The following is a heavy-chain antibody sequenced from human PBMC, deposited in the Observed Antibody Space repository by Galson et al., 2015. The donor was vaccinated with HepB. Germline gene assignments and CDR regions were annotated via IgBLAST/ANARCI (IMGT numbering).Heavy chain of an antibody. Sequence: SLRLSCAASGFTVSSNYMSWVRQAPGKGLEWVSVIYSGGSTYYADSVKGRFTISRHNSKNTLYLQMNSLRAEDTAVYYCARVRETYYYDSSGYYLDYWGQGTLVTVSS. V-gene: IGHV3-53*04. J-gene: IGHJ4*02. D-gene: IGHD3-22*01. CDR2: IYSGGST. CDR1: GFTVSSNY. CDR3: ARVRETYYYDSSGYYLDY.